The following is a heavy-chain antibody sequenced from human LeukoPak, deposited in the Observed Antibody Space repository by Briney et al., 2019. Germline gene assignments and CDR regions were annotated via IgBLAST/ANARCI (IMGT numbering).Heavy chain of an antibody. CDR2: IYYSGST. Sequence: PSETRSLTCTVSGGSISSSSYYWGWIRQPPGKGLEWIGSIYYSGSTYYNPSLKSRVTISVDTSKNQFSLKLSSVTAADTAVYYCASLQGYDSSGYYYALSYYYYMDVWGKGTTVTVSS. V-gene: IGHV4-39*01. CDR1: GGSISSSSYY. CDR3: ASLQGYDSSGYYYALSYYYYMDV. J-gene: IGHJ6*03. D-gene: IGHD3-22*01.